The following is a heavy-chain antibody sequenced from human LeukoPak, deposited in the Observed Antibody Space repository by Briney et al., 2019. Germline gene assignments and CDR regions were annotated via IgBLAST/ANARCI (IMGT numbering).Heavy chain of an antibody. CDR1: GYSISSGYY. V-gene: IGHV4-38-2*02. Sequence: PSETLSLTCTVSGYSISSGYYWVWIRQPPGKGLEWIGSIYRSGSTNYNPSLKSRVTISVDTSKNQFSLKVNSVTAADTAVYYCARGDCSSTICYSPMDVWGKGTTVTVSS. D-gene: IGHD2-2*01. CDR2: IYRSGST. J-gene: IGHJ6*03. CDR3: ARGDCSSTICYSPMDV.